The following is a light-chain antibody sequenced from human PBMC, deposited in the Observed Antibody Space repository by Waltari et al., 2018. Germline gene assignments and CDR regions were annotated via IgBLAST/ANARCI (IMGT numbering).Light chain of an antibody. J-gene: IGLJ2*01. CDR3: CSYAGSTTYVI. V-gene: IGLV2-23*02. Sequence: QSALTQPASVSGSPGQSITVSCTGTSNDTGSYNFVSWYQQHPGKAPKLIIYEVTKRPSGVSNRFSGSKSGNTASLTISGLQADDEADYYCCSYAGSTTYVIFGGGTKLTVL. CDR2: EVT. CDR1: SNDTGSYNF.